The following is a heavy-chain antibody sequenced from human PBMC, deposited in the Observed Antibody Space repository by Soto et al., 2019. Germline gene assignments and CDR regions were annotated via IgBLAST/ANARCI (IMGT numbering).Heavy chain of an antibody. D-gene: IGHD3-9*01. Sequence: DVQLVESGGVVVQPGGSLRLSCAASGFTFDDYTMHWVRQAPGKGLEWVSLISWDGGSTYYADSVKGRFTISRDNSKNSLYLQMNSLRTEDTALYYCAKDIARHYDILTGYDGAFDIWGQGTMVTVSS. CDR3: AKDIARHYDILTGYDGAFDI. V-gene: IGHV3-43*01. CDR1: GFTFDDYT. CDR2: ISWDGGST. J-gene: IGHJ3*02.